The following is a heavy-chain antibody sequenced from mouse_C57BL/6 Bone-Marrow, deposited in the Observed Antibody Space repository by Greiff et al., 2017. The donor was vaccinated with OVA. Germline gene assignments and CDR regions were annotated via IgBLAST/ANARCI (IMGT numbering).Heavy chain of an antibody. J-gene: IGHJ3*01. CDR1: GYTFTSYW. Sequence: VQLQQPGAELVKPGASVKLSCKASGYTFTSYWMHWVKQRPGPGLEWIGMIHPNSGSTNYNEKFKSTATLTVDKSSSTAYMPLSILTSEDSAVYYCSRTYYGSSYRFAYWGQGTLVTGSA. CDR3: SRTYYGSSYRFAY. D-gene: IGHD1-1*01. V-gene: IGHV1-64*01. CDR2: IHPNSGST.